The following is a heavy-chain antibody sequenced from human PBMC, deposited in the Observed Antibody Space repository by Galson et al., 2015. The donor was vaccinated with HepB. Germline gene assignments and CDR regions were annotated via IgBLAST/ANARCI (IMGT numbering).Heavy chain of an antibody. CDR1: GFTSSSYS. D-gene: IGHD4-23*01. CDR2: ISSSSSYI. J-gene: IGHJ4*02. Sequence: SLRLSCAASGFTSSSYSMNWVRQAPGKGLEWVSSISSSSSYIYYADSVKGRFTISRDNAKNSLYLQMNSLRAEDTAVYYCARAESLSGGELDYWGQGTLVTVSS. CDR3: ARAESLSGGELDY. V-gene: IGHV3-21*01.